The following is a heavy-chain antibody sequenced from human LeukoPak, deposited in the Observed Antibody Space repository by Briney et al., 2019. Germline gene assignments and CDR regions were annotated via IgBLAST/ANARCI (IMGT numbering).Heavy chain of an antibody. J-gene: IGHJ5*02. CDR2: INHNFYTI. V-gene: IGHV3-11*01. Sequence: GGSLRLSCAASGCDFSDYYMTWIRQAPGKGRKTILNINHNFYTIYYAGSVKGRFTISRDNAKNSLYLHMNSLRVEDTAVYYCARDRRSPHSAYDWGDLESWGQGTLVAVSS. D-gene: IGHD5-12*01. CDR3: ARDRRSPHSAYDWGDLES. CDR1: GCDFSDYY.